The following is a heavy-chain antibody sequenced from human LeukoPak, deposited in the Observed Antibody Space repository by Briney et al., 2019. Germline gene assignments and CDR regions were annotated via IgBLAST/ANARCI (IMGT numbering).Heavy chain of an antibody. D-gene: IGHD3-3*01. Sequence: GGSLRLSCAASGFTFSSYGMHSVRQAPGKGLEWVAVISYDGSNKYYADSVKGRFTISRDNSKNTLYLQMNSLRAEDTAVYYCAKAKGITLDYWGQGTLVTVSS. CDR2: ISYDGSNK. V-gene: IGHV3-30*18. J-gene: IGHJ4*02. CDR1: GFTFSSYG. CDR3: AKAKGITLDY.